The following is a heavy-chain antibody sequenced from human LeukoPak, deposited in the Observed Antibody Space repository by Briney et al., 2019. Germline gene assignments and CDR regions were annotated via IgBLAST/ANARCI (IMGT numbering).Heavy chain of an antibody. CDR2: LYYSGST. CDR3: ARCSTAVALDY. J-gene: IGHJ4*02. D-gene: IGHD6-19*01. CDR1: GGSISGSNYY. V-gene: IGHV4-39*01. Sequence: SSETLSLTCTVSGGSISGSNYYWGWIRQPPGKGLECIGSLYYSGSTYYNPSLKSRVTMSVDTSKNQFSLKLSSVTAADTAVYYCARCSTAVALDYWGQGTLVTVSS.